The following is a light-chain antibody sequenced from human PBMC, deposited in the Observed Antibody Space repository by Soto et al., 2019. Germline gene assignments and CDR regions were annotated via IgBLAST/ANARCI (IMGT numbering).Light chain of an antibody. CDR3: AVWDDGLSGWV. V-gene: IGLV1-47*01. J-gene: IGLJ3*02. CDR2: RNF. Sequence: QTVVTQPPSASGTPGQTVTISCSGTTSNIGGNFVYWYLHVPGTAPRLLIYRNFNRPSGVPDRFSGSKSGTSASLAISGLRSEDEADYYCAVWDDGLSGWVLGGGTKVTVL. CDR1: TSNIGGNF.